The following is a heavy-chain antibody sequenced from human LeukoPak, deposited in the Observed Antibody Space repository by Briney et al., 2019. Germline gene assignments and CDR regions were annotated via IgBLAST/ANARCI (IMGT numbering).Heavy chain of an antibody. Sequence: ASVKVSCKASGGTFSSYAISWVRQAPGQGLEWMGGIIPIFGTANYAQKFQGRVTITADKSTSTAYMELSRLASDDTAVYYCARAGTFYYGSGSYFLLTWIDPWGQGTLVTVSS. V-gene: IGHV1-69*06. CDR1: GGTFSSYA. D-gene: IGHD3-10*01. CDR3: ARAGTFYYGSGSYFLLTWIDP. CDR2: IIPIFGTA. J-gene: IGHJ5*02.